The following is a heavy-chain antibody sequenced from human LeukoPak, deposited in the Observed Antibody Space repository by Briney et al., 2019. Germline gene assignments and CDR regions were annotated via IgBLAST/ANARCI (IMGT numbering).Heavy chain of an antibody. V-gene: IGHV4-59*01. CDR1: GGSISSYY. D-gene: IGHD3-9*01. Sequence: SETLSLTCTVSGGSISSYYWSWIRQPPGKGLEWIGYIYYSGSTNYNPSLKSRVTISVDTSKDQFSLKLSSVTAADTAVYYCARGGILRYFDWFNHDAFDIWGQGTMVTVSS. J-gene: IGHJ3*02. CDR2: IYYSGST. CDR3: ARGGILRYFDWFNHDAFDI.